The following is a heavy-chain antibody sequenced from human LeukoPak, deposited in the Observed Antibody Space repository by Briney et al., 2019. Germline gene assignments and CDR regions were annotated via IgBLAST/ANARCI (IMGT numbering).Heavy chain of an antibody. J-gene: IGHJ5*02. Sequence: PGGSLRLSCAASGFTFSTYEMNWVRQAPGKGLEWVSYISSSGSTIYYADSVKGRFTISRDNAKNSPYLQMNSLRAEDTAVYYCARGPLHVVVPAATWFDPWGQGILVTVSS. V-gene: IGHV3-48*03. CDR3: ARGPLHVVVPAATWFDP. CDR1: GFTFSTYE. D-gene: IGHD2-2*01. CDR2: ISSSGSTI.